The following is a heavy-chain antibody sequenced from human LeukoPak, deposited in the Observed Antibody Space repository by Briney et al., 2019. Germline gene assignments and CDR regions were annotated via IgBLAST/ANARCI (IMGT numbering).Heavy chain of an antibody. V-gene: IGHV1-18*01. CDR2: ISTYNGHT. J-gene: IGHJ4*02. CDR3: AGVGYSGYLEA. CDR1: GYTFTSYG. D-gene: IGHD5-12*01. Sequence: ASVKVSCKASGYTFTSYGISWVRQAPGQGLEWMGWISTYNGHTNYAQKLQGRVTMTTDTSTSTAYMELRSLRSDDTAVYYCAGVGYSGYLEAWGQGTLVTVSS.